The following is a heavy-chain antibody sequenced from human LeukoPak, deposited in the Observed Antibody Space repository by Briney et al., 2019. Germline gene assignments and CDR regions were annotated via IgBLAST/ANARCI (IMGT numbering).Heavy chain of an antibody. V-gene: IGHV4-31*03. J-gene: IGHJ4*02. Sequence: PSETLSLTCTVSGGSISSGGSYWSWIRQHPVKGLEWIGYIYYSGTTYYNPSLRSRVTISVDTSKNQFSLKLNSVTAADTAVYYCARNPDTTMKVDVWGQGTLVTVSS. D-gene: IGHD3-22*01. CDR3: ARNPDTTMKVDV. CDR1: GGSISSGGSY. CDR2: IYYSGTT.